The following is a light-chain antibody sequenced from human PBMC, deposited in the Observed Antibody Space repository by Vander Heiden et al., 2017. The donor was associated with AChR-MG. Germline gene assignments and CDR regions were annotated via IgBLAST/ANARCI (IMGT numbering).Light chain of an antibody. V-gene: IGKV2-30*01. CDR3: MQCTHWPHT. Sequence: DGAVTQSPLSLPVTLGQPASIPSSSTPSLASRDGDTHLQWFQQRPGQAPRRLIDKASSRDSGVPDRFSASGSGTEFTLKISRVEAEDVGVYYCMQCTHWPHTFGQGTKLEIK. J-gene: IGKJ2*01. CDR2: KAS. CDR1: PSLASRDGDTH.